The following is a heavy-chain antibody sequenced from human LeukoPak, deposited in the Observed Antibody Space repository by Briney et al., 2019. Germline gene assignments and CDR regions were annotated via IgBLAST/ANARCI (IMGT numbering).Heavy chain of an antibody. V-gene: IGHV1-46*01. CDR3: ARGISDPFDY. J-gene: IGHJ4*02. CDR2: INPSGGST. Sequence: ASVKVSCKASGYTFTSYYMHWVRQAPGQGLEWMGIINPSGGSTSYAQKFQGRVTMTRDTSTSTAYMELRSLRSDDTAVYYCARGISDPFDYWGQGTLVTVSS. D-gene: IGHD2-21*01. CDR1: GYTFTSYY.